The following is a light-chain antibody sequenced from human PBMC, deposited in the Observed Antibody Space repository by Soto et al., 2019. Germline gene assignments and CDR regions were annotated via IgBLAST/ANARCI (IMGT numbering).Light chain of an antibody. Sequence: EIVLTQSPATLSLSPGESATLSCTASQSVTAGYLAWYQQKPGQAPRLIIYETSSRMTGVPDRFSGSGSGTDFAVTISRLEPEDFAVYSCPHYDNSPTLSQGTKADI. CDR1: QSVTAGY. CDR2: ETS. CDR3: PHYDNSPT. J-gene: IGKJ1*01. V-gene: IGKV3-20*01.